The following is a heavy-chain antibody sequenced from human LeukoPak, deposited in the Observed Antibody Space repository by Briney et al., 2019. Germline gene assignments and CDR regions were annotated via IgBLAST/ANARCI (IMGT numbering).Heavy chain of an antibody. CDR3: AKGIGYYYDSSGYYLYFDY. V-gene: IGHV3-23*01. D-gene: IGHD3-22*01. J-gene: IGHJ4*02. Sequence: GGSLRLSCAASGFTFSSYAMSWVRQAPGKGLGWVSAISGSGGSTYYADSVKGRFTISRDNSKNTLYLQMNSLRAEDTAVYYCAKGIGYYYDSSGYYLYFDYWGQGTLVTVSS. CDR2: ISGSGGST. CDR1: GFTFSSYA.